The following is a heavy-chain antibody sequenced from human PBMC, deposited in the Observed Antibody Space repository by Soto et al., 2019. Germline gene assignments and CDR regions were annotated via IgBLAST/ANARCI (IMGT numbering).Heavy chain of an antibody. V-gene: IGHV3-74*01. CDR3: ARAHQEYDILTGTTSNNWFDP. D-gene: IGHD3-9*01. CDR1: GFTFSNYW. Sequence: GGSLRLSCAASGFTFSNYWIHWVRQAPGKGLVWVSRIKSDGSSTTYADSVKGRFTISRHNSKNTLYLQMNSLRAEDTAVYYCARAHQEYDILTGTTSNNWFDPRGQRTLVTVSS. CDR2: IKSDGSST. J-gene: IGHJ5*02.